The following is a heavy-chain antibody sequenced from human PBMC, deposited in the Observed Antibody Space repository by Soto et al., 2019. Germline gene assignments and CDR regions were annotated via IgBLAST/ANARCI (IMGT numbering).Heavy chain of an antibody. CDR2: IKDKTEGETT. V-gene: IGHV3-15*01. CDR1: GFTFSNAW. Sequence: EVQLVESGGGLLKPGGSLRLSCAASGFTFSNAWMNWVRQAPGKGLEWVGRIKDKTEGETTDYAAPVKGRFSISRDDSENTLYLQMNSLKTDDTAVYYCTAAAKNGWYPFDYWGQGTRVTVSS. CDR3: TAAAKNGWYPFDY. D-gene: IGHD6-19*01. J-gene: IGHJ4*02.